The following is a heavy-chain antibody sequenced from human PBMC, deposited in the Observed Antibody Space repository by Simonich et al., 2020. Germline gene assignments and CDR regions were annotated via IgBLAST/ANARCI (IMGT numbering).Heavy chain of an antibody. V-gene: IGHV4-39*01. D-gene: IGHD6-13*01. J-gene: IGHJ3*02. Sequence: QLQLQESGPGLVKPSETLSLTCTVSGGSISSSSYYWGWIRQPPGKGLEWIGSNYYSGRTDYNPSLKSRVTISVDTSKDQFSLKLSSVTAADTAVYYCARHAGFAFDIWGQGTMVTVSS. CDR2: NYYSGRT. CDR3: ARHAGFAFDI. CDR1: GGSISSSSYY.